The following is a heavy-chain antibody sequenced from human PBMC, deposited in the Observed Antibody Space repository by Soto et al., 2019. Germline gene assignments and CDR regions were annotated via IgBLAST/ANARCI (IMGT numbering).Heavy chain of an antibody. CDR2: IYIRGST. D-gene: IGHD2-15*01. Sequence: SETLTLTCIASGDSVSSYYWSWIRQPAGRGLEWIARIYIRGSTAYNPSLEGRGSMSVGRSKNKFLLKLPSVTAADTAAYYCGRYCSGGGCHSNYGMDDWGQGTTVTVSS. J-gene: IGHJ6*02. V-gene: IGHV4-4*07. CDR1: GDSVSSYY. CDR3: GRYCSGGGCHSNYGMDD.